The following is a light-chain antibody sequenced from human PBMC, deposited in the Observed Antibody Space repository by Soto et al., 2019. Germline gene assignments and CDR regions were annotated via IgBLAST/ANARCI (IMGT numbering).Light chain of an antibody. Sequence: EVEMTQSPATLSVSPGESATISCRASQGIGNSLAWYQHKPGKTPKLLIYDTSTRASGVPARFSGSRSGTEFTLTINSLQSEDFAVYYCQRHNTWPLTFGGGTKVESK. V-gene: IGKV3-15*01. CDR2: DTS. J-gene: IGKJ4*02. CDR1: QGIGNS. CDR3: QRHNTWPLT.